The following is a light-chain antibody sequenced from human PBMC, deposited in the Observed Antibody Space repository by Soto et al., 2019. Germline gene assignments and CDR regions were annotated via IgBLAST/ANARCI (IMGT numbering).Light chain of an antibody. J-gene: IGKJ4*01. CDR2: GAS. CDR1: QSVSSSY. Sequence: EIVLTQSPGTLSLSPGERATLSCRASQSVSSSYLAWYQQKPGQAPRLLIYGASSRATGIPDRFSGSGSGTDFPLTISRLEPEEFAVYYCQRYGSSPLTFGGGTKVEIK. CDR3: QRYGSSPLT. V-gene: IGKV3-20*01.